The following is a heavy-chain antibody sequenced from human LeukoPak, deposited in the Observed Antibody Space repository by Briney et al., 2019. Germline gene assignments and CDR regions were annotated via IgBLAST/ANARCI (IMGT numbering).Heavy chain of an antibody. CDR3: ARDLSGDY. Sequence: KTGGSLRLSCAASGFTFSSYSMNWIRQAPGKGLEWVSSISSISSYIYYADSVKGRFTISRDNAKNSLYLQMNSLRAEDTAVYYCARDLSGDYWGQGTLVTVSS. D-gene: IGHD3-3*01. V-gene: IGHV3-21*01. J-gene: IGHJ4*02. CDR2: ISSISSYI. CDR1: GFTFSSYS.